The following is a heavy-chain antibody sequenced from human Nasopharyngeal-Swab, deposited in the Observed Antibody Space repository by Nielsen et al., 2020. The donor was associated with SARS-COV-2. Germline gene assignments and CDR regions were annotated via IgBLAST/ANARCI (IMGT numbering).Heavy chain of an antibody. J-gene: IGHJ4*02. CDR1: GGTFSSYA. CDR2: IIPIFGTA. Sequence: SVKVSCKASGGTFSSYAISWVRQAPGQGLEWMGGIIPIFGTANYAQKFQGRVTITADESTSTAYMELSSLRSEDTAVYYCAREGDSSSWGSYWGQGTLVTVSS. CDR3: AREGDSSSWGSY. V-gene: IGHV1-69*13. D-gene: IGHD6-6*01.